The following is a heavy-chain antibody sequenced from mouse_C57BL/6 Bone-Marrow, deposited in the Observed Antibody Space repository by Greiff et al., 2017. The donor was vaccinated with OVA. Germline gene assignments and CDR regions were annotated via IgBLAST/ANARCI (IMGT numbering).Heavy chain of an antibody. D-gene: IGHD2-3*01. CDR1: GYTFTSYD. CDR2: IYPRDGST. Sequence: VQGVESGPELVKPGASVKLSCKASGYTFTSYDINWVKQRPGQGLEWIGWIYPRDGSTKYNEKFKGKATLTVDTSSSTAYMELHSLTSEDSAVYFCARPIYDGYYYWYFDVWGTGTTVTVSS. V-gene: IGHV1-85*01. J-gene: IGHJ1*03. CDR3: ARPIYDGYYYWYFDV.